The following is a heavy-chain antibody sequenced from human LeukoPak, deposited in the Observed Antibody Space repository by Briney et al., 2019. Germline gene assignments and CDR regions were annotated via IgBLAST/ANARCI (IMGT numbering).Heavy chain of an antibody. CDR1: GFTFDDYG. D-gene: IGHD4-17*01. CDR2: ISWNSGSI. Sequence: GGSLRLSCAASGFTFDDYGMHWVRQAPGKGLEWVSGISWNSGSIGYADSVKGRFTISRDNAKNSLYLQMNSLRAEDTALYYCAKDKLVDYGDYLFQHWGQGNLVTVSS. V-gene: IGHV3-9*01. J-gene: IGHJ1*01. CDR3: AKDKLVDYGDYLFQH.